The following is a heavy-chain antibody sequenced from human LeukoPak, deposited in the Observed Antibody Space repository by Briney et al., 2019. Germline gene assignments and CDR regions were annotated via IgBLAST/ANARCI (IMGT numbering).Heavy chain of an antibody. CDR2: ISGSGGST. V-gene: IGHV3-23*01. Sequence: PGGSLRLSCAASGFTFSSYAMSWVRQAPGKGLEWVSAISGSGGSTYYADSVKGRFTISRDNSKNTLYLQMNSLRAEDTAVYYCAKDLSLYITMIVVVITTPYDYWGQGTLVTVSS. J-gene: IGHJ4*02. CDR1: GFTFSSYA. CDR3: AKDLSLYITMIVVVITTPYDY. D-gene: IGHD3-22*01.